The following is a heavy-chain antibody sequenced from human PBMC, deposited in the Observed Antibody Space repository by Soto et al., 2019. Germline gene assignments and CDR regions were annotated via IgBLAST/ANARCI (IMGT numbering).Heavy chain of an antibody. CDR1: GGSISSSSYY. D-gene: IGHD3-10*01. Sequence: QLQLQESGPGLVKPSETLSLTCTVSGGSISSSSYYWGWIRQPPGKGLEWIGSIYYSGSTYYNPSIKSRVTISVDTTKNQFSLKLSSVTAADTAVYYWARPSYGSGAPSLYYYYMDVWGKGTTVTVSS. CDR3: ARPSYGSGAPSLYYYYMDV. CDR2: IYYSGST. J-gene: IGHJ6*03. V-gene: IGHV4-39*01.